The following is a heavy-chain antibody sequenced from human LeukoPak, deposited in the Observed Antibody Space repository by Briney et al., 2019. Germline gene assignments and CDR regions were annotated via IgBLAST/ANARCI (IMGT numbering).Heavy chain of an antibody. D-gene: IGHD2-2*01. CDR1: GYTFTSYD. Sequence: SVKVSCKASGYTFTSYDINWVRQATGQGLEWMGWMDPNSGNTGYAQKFQGRVTMTRTTSRSTAYMELSSLRSEDTALYYCARFSRYCSSTSCYLYGMDVWGQGTTVTVSS. CDR3: ARFSRYCSSTSCYLYGMDV. V-gene: IGHV1-8*01. J-gene: IGHJ6*02. CDR2: MDPNSGNT.